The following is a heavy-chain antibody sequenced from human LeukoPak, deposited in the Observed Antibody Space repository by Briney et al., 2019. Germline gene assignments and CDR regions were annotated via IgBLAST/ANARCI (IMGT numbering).Heavy chain of an antibody. J-gene: IGHJ4*02. D-gene: IGHD5-12*01. Sequence: ASVKVSCKASGYTFTDYYMHWVRQAPGQGLEWMGWINPNSGGTNYAQKFQGRVTMTRDSSISTAYMELSRLSSDDTAVYYCATARDILTTISVGGFDYWGQGTLVTVSS. V-gene: IGHV1-2*02. CDR3: ATARDILTTISVGGFDY. CDR1: GYTFTDYY. CDR2: INPNSGGT.